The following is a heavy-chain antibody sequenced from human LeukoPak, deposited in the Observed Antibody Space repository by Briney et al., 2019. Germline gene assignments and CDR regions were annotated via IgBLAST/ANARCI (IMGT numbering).Heavy chain of an antibody. D-gene: IGHD6-19*01. Sequence: PGGSLRLSCTASGFTFGDYLMSWFRQAPGKGLEWIGFISGGTTEYAASVKGRFTISRDDSTSIASLQMNSLTTEDTAVYYCSRGSGWLSVYWGQGTLVTVSS. CDR1: GFTFGDYL. J-gene: IGHJ4*02. V-gene: IGHV3-49*03. CDR3: SRGSGWLSVY. CDR2: ISGGTT.